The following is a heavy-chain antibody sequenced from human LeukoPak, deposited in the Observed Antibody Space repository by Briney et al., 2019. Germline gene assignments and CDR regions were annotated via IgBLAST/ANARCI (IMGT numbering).Heavy chain of an antibody. J-gene: IGHJ4*02. V-gene: IGHV3-30*02. Sequence: GGSLRLSCAASGFTFSTYGMHWVRQAPGKGLEWVAFIRYDGSNKFYADSVKGRFTISRDNSKNTLYLQMNSLRAEDTAVYYCAKSAVRGLPVLGNWGQGTLVTVSS. CDR1: GFTFSTYG. CDR3: AKSAVRGLPVLGN. D-gene: IGHD2-21*02. CDR2: IRYDGSNK.